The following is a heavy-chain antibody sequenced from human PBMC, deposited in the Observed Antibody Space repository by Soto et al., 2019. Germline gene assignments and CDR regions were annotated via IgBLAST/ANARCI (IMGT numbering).Heavy chain of an antibody. Sequence: GGSLRLSCAASGFTFSSYAMSWVRQAPGKGLEWVSGINGNGSSTSYADSVKGRFTISRDNAKNTLYLQMNSLRAEDTAVYYCVRTSLVVAAATREDYWGQGTLVTVSS. CDR2: INGNGSST. D-gene: IGHD2-15*01. V-gene: IGHV3-74*01. J-gene: IGHJ4*02. CDR3: VRTSLVVAAATREDY. CDR1: GFTFSSYA.